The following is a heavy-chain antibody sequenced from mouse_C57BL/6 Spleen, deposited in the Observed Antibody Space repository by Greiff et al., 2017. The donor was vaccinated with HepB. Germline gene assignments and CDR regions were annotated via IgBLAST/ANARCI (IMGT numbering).Heavy chain of an antibody. J-gene: IGHJ1*03. CDR1: GYTFTSYW. CDR2: INPSSGYT. CDR3: ARGDDHYPSYWYFDL. D-gene: IGHD1-2*01. Sequence: QVQLKQSGAELAKPGASVKLSCKASGYTFTSYWMHWVKQRPGQGLEWIGYINPSSGYTKYNQKFKDKATLTADKSSSTAYMQLSSLTYEDSAFYYCARGDDHYPSYWYFDLWCTGTPVTVSS. V-gene: IGHV1-7*01.